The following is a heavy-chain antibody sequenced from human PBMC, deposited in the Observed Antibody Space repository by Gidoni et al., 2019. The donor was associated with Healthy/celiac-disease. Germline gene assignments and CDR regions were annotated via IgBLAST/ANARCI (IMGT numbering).Heavy chain of an antibody. D-gene: IGHD2-15*01. CDR1: GGSFIGYY. CDR3: ARTVVVVAATYWYFDL. V-gene: IGHV4-34*01. CDR2: INHSGST. J-gene: IGHJ2*01. Sequence: QVQLQQWGAGLLKPSETLSLTCSVYGGSFIGYYWSWIRQPPGKGLEWIGEINHSGSTNYNPSLKSRVTISVDTSKNQFSLKLSSVTAADTAVYYCARTVVVVAATYWYFDLWGRGTLVTVSS.